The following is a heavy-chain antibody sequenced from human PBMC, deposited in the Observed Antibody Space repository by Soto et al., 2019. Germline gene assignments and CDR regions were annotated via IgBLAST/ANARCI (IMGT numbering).Heavy chain of an antibody. CDR2: ISHSGTT. Sequence: QVQLQESGPGLVKPSQTLSLTCTVSGGSISSAAYYWSWIRQHPGKGLEWIGYISHSGTTYYNPSLKSRVIISVDTSKNQFSLSLTSVTAADTAVYYCARAYTYGSTVFDCWGQGALVTVSS. J-gene: IGHJ4*02. CDR3: ARAYTYGSTVFDC. CDR1: GGSISSAAYY. V-gene: IGHV4-31*03. D-gene: IGHD2-2*02.